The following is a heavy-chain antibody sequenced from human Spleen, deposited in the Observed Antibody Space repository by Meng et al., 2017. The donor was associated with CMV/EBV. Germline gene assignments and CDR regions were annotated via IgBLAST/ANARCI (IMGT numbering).Heavy chain of an antibody. CDR3: VKDIGPVYSGSGDYYRGGGFDH. V-gene: IGHV3-21*04. Sequence: GASLKISCAASGFTFSSYSMNWVRQAPGKGLEWVSSISSSSSYIYYADSVKGRFTISRDNAKDSLYLQMSSLRAEDTALYYCVKDIGPVYSGSGDYYRGGGFDHWGQGTLVTVSS. CDR1: GFTFSSYS. D-gene: IGHD3-10*01. CDR2: ISSSSSYI. J-gene: IGHJ5*01.